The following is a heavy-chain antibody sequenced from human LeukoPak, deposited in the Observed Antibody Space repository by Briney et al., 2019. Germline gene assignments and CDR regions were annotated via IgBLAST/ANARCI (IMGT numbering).Heavy chain of an antibody. V-gene: IGHV1-69*04. CDR3: ARGPIVVPAATLPYYFDY. J-gene: IGHJ4*02. CDR1: GGTFSSYA. CDR2: IIPILGIA. Sequence: ASVKVSCKASGGTFSSYAISWVRQAPGQGLEWMGRIIPILGIANYAQKFQGRVTITADKSTSTAYMELSSLRSEDTAVYYCARGPIVVPAATLPYYFDYWGQGTLVTVSS. D-gene: IGHD2-2*01.